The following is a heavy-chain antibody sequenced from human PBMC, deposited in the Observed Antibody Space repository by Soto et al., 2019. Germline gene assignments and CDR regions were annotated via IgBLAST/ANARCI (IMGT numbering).Heavy chain of an antibody. CDR3: ARETGTTLYNWFDP. CDR2: IKRKTDGGTT. D-gene: IGHD1-7*01. V-gene: IGHV3-15*07. CDR1: GFSFSNAW. J-gene: IGHJ5*02. Sequence: GGSLRLSCEASGFSFSNAWMTWVRQAPGKGLEWVGRIKRKTDGGTTDYAAPVKGRFTISRDDSKNTLYLQMNSLRSEDTAVYYCARETGTTLYNWFDPWGQGTLVTVSS.